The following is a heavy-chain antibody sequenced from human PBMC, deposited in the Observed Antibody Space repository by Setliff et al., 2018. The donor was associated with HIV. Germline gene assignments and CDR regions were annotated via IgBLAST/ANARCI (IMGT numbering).Heavy chain of an antibody. D-gene: IGHD5-18*01. Sequence: SETLSLTCTVSGGSISSSSYYWGWVRQPPGKGLEWIGSMYYSGSTYYTPSLKSRSTISLDTSKNQFSLRMRSVTAADTAVYYCARVFVDTAVLRVLEYYFDSWGRGTLVTVSS. CDR1: GGSISSSSYY. J-gene: IGHJ4*01. CDR3: ARVFVDTAVLRVLEYYFDS. CDR2: MYYSGST. V-gene: IGHV4-39*07.